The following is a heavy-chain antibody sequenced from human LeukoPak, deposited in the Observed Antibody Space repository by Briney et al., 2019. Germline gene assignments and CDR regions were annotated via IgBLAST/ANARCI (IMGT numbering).Heavy chain of an antibody. D-gene: IGHD1-1*01. J-gene: IGHJ4*02. CDR2: IKQDGSEK. Sequence: GGSLRLSCAASGFTFSSYWMFWARQAPGKGLEWVANIKQDGSEKYYVDSVKGRFTISRDNAKNSLYLQMNSLRVEDTAVYYCARRTSEMNYLDYWGQGTLVTVSS. CDR1: GFTFSSYW. V-gene: IGHV3-7*01. CDR3: ARRTSEMNYLDY.